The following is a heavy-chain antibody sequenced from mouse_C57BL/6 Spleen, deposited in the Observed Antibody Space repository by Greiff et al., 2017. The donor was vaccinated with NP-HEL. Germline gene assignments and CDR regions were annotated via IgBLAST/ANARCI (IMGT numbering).Heavy chain of an antibody. V-gene: IGHV1-50*01. J-gene: IGHJ1*03. CDR2: IDPSDSYH. Sequence: QVQLQQPGAELVKPGASVKLSCKASGYTFPSYWLQWVKQRPGQGLEWIGEIDPSDSYHNYNQKFKGKATLTVDTSSSTAYMQLSSLTSEDSACYYCARPPAYGSSYWYFEVWGTGTTVTVSS. D-gene: IGHD1-1*01. CDR3: ARPPAYGSSYWYFEV. CDR1: GYTFPSYW.